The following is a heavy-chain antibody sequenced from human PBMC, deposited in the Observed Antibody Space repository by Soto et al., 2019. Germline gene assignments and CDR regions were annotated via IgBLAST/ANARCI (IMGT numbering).Heavy chain of an antibody. CDR2: IYYIGTT. CDR3: ARGSTYYGFVT. CDR1: GDSIGSGDDY. Sequence: QVQLQESGPRLVKPSQTLSITCTVSGDSIGSGDDYWTWIRQPPGKGLEWIGYIYYIGTTFYNPSLESRVTISVDTSKNQFSLSVTSVTAADTSVYYCARGSTYYGFVTWGQGTLITVSS. D-gene: IGHD3-10*01. V-gene: IGHV4-30-4*01. J-gene: IGHJ5*02.